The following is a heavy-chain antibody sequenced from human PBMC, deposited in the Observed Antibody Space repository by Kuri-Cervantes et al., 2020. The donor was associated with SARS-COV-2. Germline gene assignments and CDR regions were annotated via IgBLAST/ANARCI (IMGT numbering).Heavy chain of an antibody. J-gene: IGHJ6*04. Sequence: ETLSLTCAASGFTFSSYSMNWVRQAPGKGLEWVSSISSSSSYIYYADSVKGRFTISRDNAKNSLYLQMNSLRAEDTAVYYCARDRSRLMDVWGKGTTVTVSS. CDR3: ARDRSRLMDV. V-gene: IGHV3-21*01. D-gene: IGHD6-25*01. CDR2: ISSSSSYI. CDR1: GFTFSSYS.